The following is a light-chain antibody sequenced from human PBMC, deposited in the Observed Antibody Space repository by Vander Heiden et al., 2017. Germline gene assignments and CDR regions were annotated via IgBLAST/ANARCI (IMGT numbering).Light chain of an antibody. V-gene: IGLV3-21*02. Sequence: SYVLTQPPSVSVAPGQTPRVPCWGNNLGSRTVHWNPRNPGQAPVLDDHDESDRPSGIPERFSGSNSGNTATLTISRVEVGDEADDYCQVWESGSDHPVFGTGTKVTVL. CDR3: QVWESGSDHPV. CDR1: NLGSRT. J-gene: IGLJ1*01. CDR2: DES.